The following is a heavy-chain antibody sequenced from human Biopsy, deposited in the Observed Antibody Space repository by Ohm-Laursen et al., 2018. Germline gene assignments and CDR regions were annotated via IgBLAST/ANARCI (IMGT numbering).Heavy chain of an antibody. V-gene: IGHV3-11*01. J-gene: IGHJ4*02. Sequence: SLRLSCSASGFTFSDYYMTWIRQAPGKGPEWVSYISGGSGIIYYADSVKGRFTISRDNAQNSLFLQMNSLRADDTAVYYCALAAAQTVTHFDYWGQGTPVTVSS. CDR1: GFTFSDYY. CDR2: ISGGSGII. CDR3: ALAAAQTVTHFDY. D-gene: IGHD4-17*01.